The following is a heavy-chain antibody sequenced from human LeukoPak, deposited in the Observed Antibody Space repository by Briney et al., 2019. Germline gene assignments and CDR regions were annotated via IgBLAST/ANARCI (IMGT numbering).Heavy chain of an antibody. Sequence: SETLSLTCTVSGGSISSSSYYWGWIRQPPGKGLEWIGSIYYSGSTYYNPSLKSRVTISVDTSKNQFSLKLSSVTAADTAVYYCARPVTTSTPNAFDIWGQGTMVTVSS. V-gene: IGHV4-39*07. J-gene: IGHJ3*02. CDR1: GGSISSSSYY. D-gene: IGHD4-17*01. CDR2: IYYSGST. CDR3: ARPVTTSTPNAFDI.